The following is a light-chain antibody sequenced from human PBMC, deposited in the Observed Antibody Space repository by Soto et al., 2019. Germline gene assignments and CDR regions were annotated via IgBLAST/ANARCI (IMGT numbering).Light chain of an antibody. CDR1: QSVSSD. CDR3: QQYNSWPFT. J-gene: IGKJ3*01. Sequence: EIVLTQSPATLSVSPGERATLSCRASQSVSSDLAWYQQKPGQAPRLLIYEASIRATGIAARFSGSGSGTEFTLTISSLQSEDSAVYWCQQYNSWPFTFGPGTKVDIK. V-gene: IGKV3-15*01. CDR2: EAS.